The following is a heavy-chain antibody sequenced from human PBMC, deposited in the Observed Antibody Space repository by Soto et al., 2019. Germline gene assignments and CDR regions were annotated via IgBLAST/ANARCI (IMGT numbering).Heavy chain of an antibody. CDR3: ARTDYVNTLRFEY. D-gene: IGHD3-16*01. J-gene: IGHJ4*02. Sequence: TLSLTCGVSGGSISRGGYCWTWIRQAPGKGLEGIGFIDNRVSTDYNPPLKSRGSLSIDKSKNLFSLRLSSVTAADTAVYFCARTDYVNTLRFEYWGQGIPVSVSS. V-gene: IGHV4-30-2*01. CDR2: IDNRVST. CDR1: GGSISRGGYC.